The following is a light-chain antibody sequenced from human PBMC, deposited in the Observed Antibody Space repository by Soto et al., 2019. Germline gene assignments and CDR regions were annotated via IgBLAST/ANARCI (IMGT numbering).Light chain of an antibody. CDR2: VAS. V-gene: IGKV1-39*01. J-gene: IGKJ1*01. CDR3: QESYSTS. CDR1: QYISTY. Sequence: IQITHSPCSLSASLGYILTITCRASQYISTYLNWYQQKPGKAPKLLIYVASNLQSGVPSRFSGSGSGTDFTLTISSLQPEDIATYYCQESYSTSFGQGTKVDI.